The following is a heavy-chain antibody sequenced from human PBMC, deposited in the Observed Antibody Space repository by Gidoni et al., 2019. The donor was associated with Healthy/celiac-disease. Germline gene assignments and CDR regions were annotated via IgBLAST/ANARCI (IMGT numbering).Heavy chain of an antibody. V-gene: IGHV2-26*01. CDR3: ARIRAVTTDWYFDL. J-gene: IGHJ2*01. D-gene: IGHD4-4*01. CDR2: IFSNDEK. Sequence: QVTLKESGPVLVKPTETLTLTCTVSGFSLSNARMGVSWIRQPPGKALEWLAHIFSNDEKSYSTSLKSRLTISKDTSKSQVVLTMTNMDPVDTATYYCARIRAVTTDWYFDLWGRGTLVTVSS. CDR1: GFSLSNARMG.